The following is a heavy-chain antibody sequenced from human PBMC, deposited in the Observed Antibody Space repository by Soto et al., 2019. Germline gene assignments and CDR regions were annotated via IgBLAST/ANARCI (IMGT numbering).Heavy chain of an antibody. CDR2: INHSGST. Sequence: SETLSLTCAVYGGSFSGYYWSWIRQPPGKGLEWIGEINHSGSTNYNPSLKSRVTISVDTSKNQFSLKLSSVTAADTAVYYCARGCVVATILGFVRRHNWFDPWGQGTLVTVSS. CDR3: ARGCVVATILGFVRRHNWFDP. CDR1: GGSFSGYY. D-gene: IGHD5-12*01. V-gene: IGHV4-34*01. J-gene: IGHJ5*02.